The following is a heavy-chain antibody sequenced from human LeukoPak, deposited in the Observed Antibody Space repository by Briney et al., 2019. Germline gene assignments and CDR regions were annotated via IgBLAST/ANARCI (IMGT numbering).Heavy chain of an antibody. D-gene: IGHD1-14*01. V-gene: IGHV3-23*01. CDR3: AKESPYTSPRNYYFDY. J-gene: IGHJ4*02. CDR2: ISQSPTAT. Sequence: GGSLRLSCVASGFTFSSFAMSWVRQAPGKGLEWVSAISQSPTATYYGDSVKGRSSISRDDSKNTVYLQINSLRADDTAIYYCAKESPYTSPRNYYFDYWGQGTLVTVSS. CDR1: GFTFSSFA.